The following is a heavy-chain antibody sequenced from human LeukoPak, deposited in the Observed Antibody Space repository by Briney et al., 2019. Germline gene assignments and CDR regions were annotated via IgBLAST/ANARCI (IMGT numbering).Heavy chain of an antibody. CDR3: ARDQIRDVRPGWRLPENDAFDI. D-gene: IGHD1-14*01. CDR2: ISSSGSTI. Sequence: PGGSLRLSCAASGFTFSDYYMSWIRQAPGKGLEWVSYISSSGSTIYYADSVKGRFTISRDNAKNSLYLQMNSLRAEDTAVYYCARDQIRDVRPGWRLPENDAFDIWGQGTMVTVSS. J-gene: IGHJ3*02. CDR1: GFTFSDYY. V-gene: IGHV3-11*01.